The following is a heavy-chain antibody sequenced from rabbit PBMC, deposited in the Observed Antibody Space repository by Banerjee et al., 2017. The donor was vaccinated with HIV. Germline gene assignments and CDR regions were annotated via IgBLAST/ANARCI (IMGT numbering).Heavy chain of an antibody. Sequence: QQQLVESGGGLVKPGASLTLTCKASGFSLSNNYVMCWVRQAPGKGLEWIACIYAGRSGSTHYASWAKGRFTISKTSSTTVTLQMTSLTGADTATYFCARDWAGYGYSFNLWGQGTLVTVS. CDR2: IYAGRSGST. D-gene: IGHD6-1*01. CDR1: GFSLSNNYV. V-gene: IGHV1S45*01. CDR3: ARDWAGYGYSFNL. J-gene: IGHJ4*01.